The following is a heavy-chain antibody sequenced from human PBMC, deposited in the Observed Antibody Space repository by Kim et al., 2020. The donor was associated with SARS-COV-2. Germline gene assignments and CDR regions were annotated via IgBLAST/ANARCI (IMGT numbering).Heavy chain of an antibody. J-gene: IGHJ6*02. CDR3: ARELVVVIAIDDYYYYYGMDV. D-gene: IGHD2-21*01. CDR1: GFTFSSYS. Sequence: GGSLRLSCAASGFTFSSYSMNWVRQAPGKGLEWVSSISSSSSYIYYADSVKGRFTISRDNAKNSLYLQMNSLRAEDTAVYYCARELVVVIAIDDYYYYYGMDVWGQGTTVTVSS. CDR2: ISSSSSYI. V-gene: IGHV3-21*01.